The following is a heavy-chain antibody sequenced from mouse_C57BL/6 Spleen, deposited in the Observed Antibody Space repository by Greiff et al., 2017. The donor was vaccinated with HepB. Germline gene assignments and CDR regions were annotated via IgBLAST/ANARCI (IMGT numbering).Heavy chain of an antibody. D-gene: IGHD2-4*01. V-gene: IGHV5-6*01. CDR1: GFTFSSYG. CDR3: ARPPYDYDKGAWFAY. Sequence: DVQLVESGGDLVKPGGSLKLSCAASGFTFSSYGMSWVRQTPDKRLEWVATISSGGSYTYYPDSVKGRFTISRDNAKNTLYLQMSSLKSEDTAMYYCARPPYDYDKGAWFAYWGQGTLVTVSA. CDR2: ISSGGSYT. J-gene: IGHJ3*01.